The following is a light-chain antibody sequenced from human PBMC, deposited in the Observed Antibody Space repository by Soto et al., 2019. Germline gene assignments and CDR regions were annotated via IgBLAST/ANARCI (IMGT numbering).Light chain of an antibody. CDR3: QQYGSSPWT. CDR2: GAS. V-gene: IGKV3-20*01. J-gene: IGKJ1*01. CDR1: QSVSSSY. Sequence: GLTQSACTLSLSPGERATLSCRASQSVSSSYLAWYQQKPGQAPRVLIYGASSRATGIPDRFSGSGSGTGFTLTISRLESEDFAVYYCQQYGSSPWTFGQGTKVAIK.